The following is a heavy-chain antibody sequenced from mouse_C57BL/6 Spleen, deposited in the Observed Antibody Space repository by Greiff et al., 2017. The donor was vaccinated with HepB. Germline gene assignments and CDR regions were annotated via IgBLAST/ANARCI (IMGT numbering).Heavy chain of an antibody. J-gene: IGHJ4*01. V-gene: IGHV1-26*01. Sequence: EVQLQQSGPELVKPGASVKISCKASGYTFTDYYMNWVKQSHGKSLEWIGDINPNNGGTSYNQKFKGKATLAVDKSSSTAYMELRSLTSEDSAVYYGARGEWYLPYYYAMDYWGQGTSVTVSS. CDR3: ARGEWYLPYYYAMDY. CDR1: GYTFTDYY. CDR2: INPNNGGT. D-gene: IGHD1-1*02.